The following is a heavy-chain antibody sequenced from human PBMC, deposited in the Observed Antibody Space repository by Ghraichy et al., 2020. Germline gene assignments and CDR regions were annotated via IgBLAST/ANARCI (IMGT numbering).Heavy chain of an antibody. CDR1: GFTFSSYG. J-gene: IGHJ6*02. CDR3: AREIVGAPFLMRLGYYYYYGMDV. CDR2: IWYDGSNK. D-gene: IGHD1-26*01. V-gene: IGHV3-33*01. Sequence: GGSLRLSCAASGFTFSSYGMHWVRQAPDKGLEWVAVIWYDGSNKYYADSVKGRFTISRDNSKNTLYLQMNSLRAEDTAVYYCAREIVGAPFLMRLGYYYYYGMDVWGQGTTVTVSS.